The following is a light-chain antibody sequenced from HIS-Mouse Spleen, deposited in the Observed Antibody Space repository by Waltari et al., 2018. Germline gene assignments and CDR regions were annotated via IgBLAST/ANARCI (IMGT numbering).Light chain of an antibody. CDR1: SSDVGSYNL. Sequence: QSALTQPASVSGSPGQSITISCTGTSSDVGSYNLVSWYQQHPGKAPKLMIYEGSKRRAGGSNRFAGAKSGNTAALTMSGLQAEDEADYYCCSYAGSSTYVFGTGTKVTVL. V-gene: IGLV2-23*01. CDR3: CSYAGSSTYV. CDR2: EGS. J-gene: IGLJ1*01.